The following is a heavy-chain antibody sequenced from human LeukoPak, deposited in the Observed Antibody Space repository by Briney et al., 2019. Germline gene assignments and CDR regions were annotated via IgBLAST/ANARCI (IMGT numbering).Heavy chain of an antibody. J-gene: IGHJ4*02. CDR2: IKQDGSEK. CDR1: GFTFSSYW. CDR3: ARDSEYGDYALDY. V-gene: IGHV3-7*01. Sequence: GGSLRLSCAASGFTFSSYWMSWVRQAPGKRLEWVANIKQDGSEKYYVDSVKGRFTISRDNAKNSLYLQMNSLRAENTAVYYCARDSEYGDYALDYWGQGTLVTVSS. D-gene: IGHD4-17*01.